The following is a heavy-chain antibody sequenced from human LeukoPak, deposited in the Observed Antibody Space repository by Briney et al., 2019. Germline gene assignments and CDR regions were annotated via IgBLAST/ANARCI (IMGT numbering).Heavy chain of an antibody. Sequence: ESGPTLVKPTQTLTLTCSFSGFSVSTGGMAVGWSRQPPGKALEWLALIYWDNDKRYSQSLRTRLTINKDTSENQVVLTMTHMDPVDTATYYCGHSIKDGWYHFDDWGPGTMVTVSS. J-gene: IGHJ4*02. CDR1: GFSVSTGGMA. CDR2: IYWDNDK. D-gene: IGHD6-19*01. V-gene: IGHV2-5*02. CDR3: GHSIKDGWYHFDD.